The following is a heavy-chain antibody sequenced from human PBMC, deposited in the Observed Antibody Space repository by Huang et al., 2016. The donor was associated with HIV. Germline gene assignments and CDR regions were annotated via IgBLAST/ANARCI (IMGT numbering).Heavy chain of an antibody. CDR1: GFSFTSYD. Sequence: QGQLVESGGGVVQPGRSLRLSCAASGFSFTSYDMQWVRQVPGKGRSGVSFVSNDGNEKYYADSVKGRFTSSRDNFKNTLYLQMNSLRTGDTAVYFCLPAGHVSHYYYMDVWGKGTTVIVSS. J-gene: IGHJ6*03. CDR2: VSNDGNEK. V-gene: IGHV3-30*03. CDR3: LPAGHVSHYYYMDV.